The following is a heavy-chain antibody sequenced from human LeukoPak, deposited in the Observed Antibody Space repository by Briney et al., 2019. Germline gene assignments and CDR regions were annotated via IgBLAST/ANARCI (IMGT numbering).Heavy chain of an antibody. CDR3: AGITIFGVVIKDY. CDR2: ISHSGST. CDR1: GGSFSGYY. V-gene: IGHV4-34*01. D-gene: IGHD3-3*01. J-gene: IGHJ4*02. Sequence: SETLSLTCAVYGGSFSGYYWSWIRQPPGKGLEWIGEISHSGSTNYNPSLKSRVTISVDTSKNQFSLKLSSVTAADTAVYYCAGITIFGVVIKDYWGQGTLVTVSS.